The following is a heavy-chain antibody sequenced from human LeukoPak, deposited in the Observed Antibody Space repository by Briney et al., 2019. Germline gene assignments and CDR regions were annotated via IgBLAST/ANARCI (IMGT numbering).Heavy chain of an antibody. CDR2: IYYSGST. D-gene: IGHD6-13*01. Sequence: SETLSLTCTVSGGSISSSSYYWGWISQPPGKGLEWIGRIYYSGSTNYNPSLESRVPISVDTSKNQFSLKLSSVTAADTAVYYCAGLSSSSWSYYYYYYVDVWGKGTTVTVSS. CDR1: GGSISSSSYY. J-gene: IGHJ6*03. CDR3: AGLSSSSWSYYYYYYVDV. V-gene: IGHV4-39*07.